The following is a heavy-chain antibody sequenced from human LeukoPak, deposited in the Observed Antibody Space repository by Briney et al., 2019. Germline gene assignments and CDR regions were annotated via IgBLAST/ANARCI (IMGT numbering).Heavy chain of an antibody. CDR1: GGSISSYY. D-gene: IGHD6-19*01. V-gene: IGHV4-4*07. CDR3: ARGPYSSGWDDAFDI. J-gene: IGHJ3*02. CDR2: IYTSGST. Sequence: PSETVSRTGTVSGGSISSYYWSWIGQPAGNGLEWIGPIYTSGSTNYNPSLKSRVTMSVDPSKNQFSLKLSSVTAADTAVYYCARGPYSSGWDDAFDIWGQGTMVTVSS.